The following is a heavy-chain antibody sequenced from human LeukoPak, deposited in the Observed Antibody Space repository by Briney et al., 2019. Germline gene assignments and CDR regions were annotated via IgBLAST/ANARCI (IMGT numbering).Heavy chain of an antibody. Sequence: GGSLRLSCVASGFTDSSSSMSWVRQAPGKGLQWLSVIFADDLRYYGDSIKGRFTISRDRSQNTLYLQMKSLKAEDTAVYYCARGAMSTFARFDSWGQGTLVSVSS. CDR1: GFTDSSSS. CDR2: IFADDLR. J-gene: IGHJ4*02. V-gene: IGHV3-53*01. D-gene: IGHD2/OR15-2a*01. CDR3: ARGAMSTFARFDS.